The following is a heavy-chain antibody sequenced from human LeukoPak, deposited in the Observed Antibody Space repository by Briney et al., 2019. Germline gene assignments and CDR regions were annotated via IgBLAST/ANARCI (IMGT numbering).Heavy chain of an antibody. J-gene: IGHJ6*03. V-gene: IGHV1-8*01. Sequence: ASVKVSCKASGYTFTSYDINWVRQATGQGLEWMGWMNPNSGNTGYAQKFQGRVTMTRNTSISTAYMELSSLRSEDTAVYYCARDISNMVRGRRSHYYYMDVWGKGTTVTVS. D-gene: IGHD3-10*01. CDR1: GYTFTSYD. CDR3: ARDISNMVRGRRSHYYYMDV. CDR2: MNPNSGNT.